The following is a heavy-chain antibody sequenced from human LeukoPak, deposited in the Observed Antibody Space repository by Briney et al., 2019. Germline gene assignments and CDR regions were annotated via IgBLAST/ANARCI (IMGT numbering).Heavy chain of an antibody. J-gene: IGHJ4*02. CDR1: GYTFTTYY. D-gene: IGHD1-7*01. Sequence: ASVKVSCKTSGYTFTTYYIHWVRQAPGQGLEWMGSIYCSDGSTIHGQKFQGRVTITRDTSTSTVYMDLSGLRSEDTAVYYCARDWELTYWGQGTLVTVSS. CDR3: ARDWELTY. CDR2: IYCSDGST. V-gene: IGHV1-46*01.